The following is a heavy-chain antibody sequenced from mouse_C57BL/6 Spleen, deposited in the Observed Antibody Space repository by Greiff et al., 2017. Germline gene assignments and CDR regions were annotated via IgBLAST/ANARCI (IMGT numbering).Heavy chain of an antibody. CDR3: GIRDYYGSSSWFAY. CDR2: IHPSDSDT. D-gene: IGHD1-1*01. V-gene: IGHV1-74*01. CDR1: GYTFTSYR. Sequence: QVHVKQPGAELVKPGASVKVSCKASGYTFTSYRMHWVKQRPGQGLEWIGRIHPSDSDTNYNQKFKGKATLTVDKSSSRAYMRVSSRTSEDAAVYYCGIRDYYGSSSWFAYWGQGTMVTGAA. J-gene: IGHJ3*01.